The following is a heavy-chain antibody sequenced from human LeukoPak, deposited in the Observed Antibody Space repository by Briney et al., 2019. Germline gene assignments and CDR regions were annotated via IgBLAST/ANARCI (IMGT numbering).Heavy chain of an antibody. D-gene: IGHD2-21*02. J-gene: IGHJ4*02. CDR3: ARQGRDGYIVDY. CDR2: IYYSGST. Sequence: SETLSLTCTISGVSISSYYWSWIRQPPGKGLEWIGYIYYSGSTNYNPSLKSRVTISVDTSKNQFSLKLSSVTAADTAVYYCARQGRDGYIVDYWGQGTLVTVSS. CDR1: GVSISSYY. V-gene: IGHV4-59*08.